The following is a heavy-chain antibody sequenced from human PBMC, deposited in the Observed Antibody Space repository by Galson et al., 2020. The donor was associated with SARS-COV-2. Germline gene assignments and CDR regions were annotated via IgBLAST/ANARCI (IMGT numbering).Heavy chain of an antibody. V-gene: IGHV3-53*04. CDR1: GFTVSSNY. Sequence: QLGESLKISCAASGFTVSSNYMSWVRQAPGKGLEWVSAIYSGGSTYYADSVKGRFTISRHNSKNTLYLQMNSLRAEDTAVYYCARAVYCSSTSCHDAFDIWGQGTMGTVSS. D-gene: IGHD2-2*01. CDR2: IYSGGST. CDR3: ARAVYCSSTSCHDAFDI. J-gene: IGHJ3*02.